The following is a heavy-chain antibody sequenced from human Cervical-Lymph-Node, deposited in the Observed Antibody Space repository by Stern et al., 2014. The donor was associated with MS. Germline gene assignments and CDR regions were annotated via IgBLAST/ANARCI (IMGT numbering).Heavy chain of an antibody. V-gene: IGHV3-9*01. CDR2: LGWNSEGR. CDR1: GFKLDDFA. Sequence: VHLVESGGGMVQPGRSLRLSCEASGFKLDDFAMHWVRQAPGKGLEWVSGLGWNSEGRGYADSVQGRFTISRDNAKSSLYLQMNSLTAEDTALYYCAKADDYAAGIDAWGQGTLVVVSS. J-gene: IGHJ5*02. D-gene: IGHD3-16*01. CDR3: AKADDYAAGIDA.